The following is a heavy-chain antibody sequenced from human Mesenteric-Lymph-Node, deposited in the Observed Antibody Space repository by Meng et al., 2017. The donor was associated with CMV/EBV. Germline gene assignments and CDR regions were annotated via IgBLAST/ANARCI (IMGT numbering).Heavy chain of an antibody. CDR3: ATSGIASDAFDV. D-gene: IGHD3-3*02. V-gene: IGHV3-15*01. Sequence: GGSLRLSCATSGFTFTNAWMSWVRQAPGKGLEWVGRIKRNSDGGTTLYAAPVKGRFTISRDDSKNTLSLQVSSLKTEDTAVYYCATSGIASDAFDVWGQGTMVTVSS. J-gene: IGHJ3*01. CDR2: IKRNSDGGTT. CDR1: GFTFTNAW.